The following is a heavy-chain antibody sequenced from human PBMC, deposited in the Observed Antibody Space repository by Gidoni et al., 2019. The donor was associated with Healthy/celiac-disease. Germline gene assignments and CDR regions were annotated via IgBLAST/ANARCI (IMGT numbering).Heavy chain of an antibody. CDR3: ARPDIVVVPAAMVDY. J-gene: IGHJ4*02. CDR2: ISDDGSNK. CDR1: GFTFSSYA. D-gene: IGHD2-2*01. Sequence: QVQLVESGGGVVQPGRSLRLSCAASGFTFSSYAMHWVRQAPGKGLEWVAVISDDGSNKYYADSVKGRFTISRDNSKNTLYLQMNSLRAEDTAVYYCARPDIVVVPAAMVDYWGQGTLVTVSS. V-gene: IGHV3-30-3*01.